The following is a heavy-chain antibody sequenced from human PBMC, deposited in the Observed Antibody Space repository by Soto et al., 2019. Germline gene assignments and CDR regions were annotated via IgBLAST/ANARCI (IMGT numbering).Heavy chain of an antibody. CDR3: ARGYSGYDSRDY. J-gene: IGHJ4*02. Sequence: SLRLSCAASGFTVSSYEMNWVRQAPGKGLEWVSYISSSGSTIYYADSVKGRFTISRDNAKNSLYLQMNSLRAEDTAVYYCARGYSGYDSRDYWGQGTLVTVS. V-gene: IGHV3-48*03. D-gene: IGHD5-12*01. CDR1: GFTVSSYE. CDR2: ISSSGSTI.